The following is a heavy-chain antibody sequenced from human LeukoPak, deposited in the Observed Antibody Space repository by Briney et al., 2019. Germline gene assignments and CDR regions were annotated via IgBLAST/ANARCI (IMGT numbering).Heavy chain of an antibody. CDR1: GFSFNSDW. D-gene: IGHD3-16*01. Sequence: GGSLRLSCAASGFSFNSDWMDWVRQAPGKGLEWEANIKHDESEKNYLDSVKGRFTISRDNAQNSLYLQMNGLRVEDTAVYYCTRRLDDWGQGTLVTVSS. V-gene: IGHV3-7*01. CDR3: TRRLDD. J-gene: IGHJ4*02. CDR2: IKHDESEK.